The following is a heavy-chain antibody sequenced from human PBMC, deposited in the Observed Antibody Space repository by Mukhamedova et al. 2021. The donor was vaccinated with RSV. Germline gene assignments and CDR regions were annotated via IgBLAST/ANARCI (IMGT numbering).Heavy chain of an antibody. J-gene: IGHJ6*03. D-gene: IGHD1-26*01. CDR3: ASVPLSGSYYYYYMDV. V-gene: IGHV3-11*01. Sequence: SSGINAEYMGDSVKGRFTISRDNAKNSLYLQMNSLRAEDTAVYYCASVPLSGSYYYYYMDVWGQGTTVTVSS. CDR2: SSGINA.